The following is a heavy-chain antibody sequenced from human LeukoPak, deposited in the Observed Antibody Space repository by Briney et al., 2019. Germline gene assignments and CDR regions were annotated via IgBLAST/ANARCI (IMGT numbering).Heavy chain of an antibody. CDR3: ARSPPWGPFDY. Sequence: SETLSLTCAVYGGSFSGYYWSWIRQPPGKGLEWIGYIYYSGSTNYNPSLKSRATISVDTSKNQFSLKLSSVTAADTAVYYCARSPPWGPFDYWGQGTLVTVSS. D-gene: IGHD7-27*01. J-gene: IGHJ4*02. V-gene: IGHV4-59*08. CDR1: GGSFSGYY. CDR2: IYYSGST.